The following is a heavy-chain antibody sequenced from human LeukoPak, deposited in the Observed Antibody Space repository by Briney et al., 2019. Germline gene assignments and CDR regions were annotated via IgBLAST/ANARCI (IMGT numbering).Heavy chain of an antibody. D-gene: IGHD6-13*01. J-gene: IGHJ4*02. CDR3: ARVGHSSSWYSPLGDY. CDR1: GGTFSSYA. V-gene: IGHV1-69*13. Sequence: HWASVKVSCKASGGTFSSYAISWVRQSPGQGLEWMGGIIPIFGTANYAQKFQGRVTITADESTSTAYMELSSLRSEDTAVYYCARVGHSSSWYSPLGDYWGQGTLVTVSS. CDR2: IIPIFGTA.